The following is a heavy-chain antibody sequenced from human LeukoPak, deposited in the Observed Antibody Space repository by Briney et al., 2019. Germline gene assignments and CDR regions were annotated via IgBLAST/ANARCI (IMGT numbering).Heavy chain of an antibody. J-gene: IGHJ4*02. Sequence: ASVKVSCKASGYTFTSYDINWVRQATGQGLEWMGWMNPISGNTGYAQKFQGRVTMTRNTSISTAYMELSSLRSEDTAVYYCARVHKLRFLEWLPYARQGFDYWGQGTLVTVSS. CDR3: ARVHKLRFLEWLPYARQGFDY. V-gene: IGHV1-8*01. CDR2: MNPISGNT. D-gene: IGHD3-3*01. CDR1: GYTFTSYD.